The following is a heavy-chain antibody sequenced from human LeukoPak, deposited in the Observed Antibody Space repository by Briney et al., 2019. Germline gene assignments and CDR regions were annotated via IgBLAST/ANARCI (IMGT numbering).Heavy chain of an antibody. CDR3: ARDLLAPGIAAAGKDY. J-gene: IGHJ4*02. D-gene: IGHD6-13*01. CDR2: IYSGGST. V-gene: IGHV3-66*01. Sequence: PGGSLRLSCAASGFTVSSNYMSWVRQAPGKGLEWVSVIYSGGSTYYADSVKGRFTISRDNSKNTLYLQMNSLRAEDTAVYYCARDLLAPGIAAAGKDYWGQGTLATVSS. CDR1: GFTVSSNY.